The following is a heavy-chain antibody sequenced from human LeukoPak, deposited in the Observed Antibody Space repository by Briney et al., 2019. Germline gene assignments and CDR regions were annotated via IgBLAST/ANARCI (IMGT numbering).Heavy chain of an antibody. Sequence: PSETLSLTCTVSGGSSSGYYWSWIRQPPGKGLEWIGYIYDTGISNYNPSLKSRVTISVDTSKNQFSLKLGSVTAADTAVYYCARRSGIAAAGILGYYYYGMDVWGQGTTVTVSS. J-gene: IGHJ6*02. V-gene: IGHV4-59*08. D-gene: IGHD6-13*01. CDR1: GGSSSGYY. CDR3: ARRSGIAAAGILGYYYYGMDV. CDR2: IYDTGIS.